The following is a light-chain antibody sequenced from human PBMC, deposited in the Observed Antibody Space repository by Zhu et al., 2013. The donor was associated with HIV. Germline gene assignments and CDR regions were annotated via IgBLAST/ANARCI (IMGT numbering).Light chain of an antibody. J-gene: IGKJ1*01. CDR1: QSLSHSNGYTY. CDR3: MQSLQIPPT. Sequence: DIVMTQSPLSLSVSPGEPASISCTSSQSLSHSNGYTYLDWYLQKPGQSPQLLIYLGSNRASGVPDRFSGSGSGTDFILQISRVEAGDVGIYYCMQSLQIPPTFGQGTKVEIK. V-gene: IGKV2-28*01. CDR2: LGS.